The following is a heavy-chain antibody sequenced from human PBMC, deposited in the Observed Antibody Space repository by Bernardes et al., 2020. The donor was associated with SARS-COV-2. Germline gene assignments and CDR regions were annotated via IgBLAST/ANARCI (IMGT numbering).Heavy chain of an antibody. CDR3: ANLYSPQSSGWYDSNYYYGMDV. CDR2: ISWNSGSI. V-gene: IGHV3-9*01. CDR1: GFTFDDYA. Sequence: GGSLRLSCAASGFTFDDYAMHWVRQAPGKGLEWVSGISWNSGSIGYADSVKGRFTISRDNAKNSLYLQMNSLRAEDTALYYCANLYSPQSSGWYDSNYYYGMDVWGQGTTVTVSS. J-gene: IGHJ6*02. D-gene: IGHD6-19*01.